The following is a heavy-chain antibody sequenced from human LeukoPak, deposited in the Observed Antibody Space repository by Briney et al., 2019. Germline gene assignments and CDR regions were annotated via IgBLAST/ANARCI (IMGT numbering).Heavy chain of an antibody. CDR2: INQDESQQ. CDR1: GFTFTLYW. Sequence: GGSLRLSCTTSGFTFTLYWMAWIRQSPGRGLEWVTNINQDESQQYYLESVEGRFTVSRDNARNSVYLHMNNLRVEDTAVYYCSNGIYSPSYWGRGTLVTVSS. D-gene: IGHD6-13*01. J-gene: IGHJ4*02. V-gene: IGHV3-7*01. CDR3: SNGIYSPSY.